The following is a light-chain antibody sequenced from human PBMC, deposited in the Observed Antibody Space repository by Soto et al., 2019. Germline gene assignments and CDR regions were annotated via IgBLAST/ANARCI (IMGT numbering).Light chain of an antibody. Sequence: EFVLTQSPGTLSLSPGERATLSCRASQSVSSSYLAWYQQKPGQAPRLLIYGASSRATGIPDRFSGSGSGTDFTLTINRLEPEDFAVYYCQQYGNSPPYTFGQGTKLEIK. CDR2: GAS. V-gene: IGKV3-20*01. CDR1: QSVSSSY. CDR3: QQYGNSPPYT. J-gene: IGKJ2*01.